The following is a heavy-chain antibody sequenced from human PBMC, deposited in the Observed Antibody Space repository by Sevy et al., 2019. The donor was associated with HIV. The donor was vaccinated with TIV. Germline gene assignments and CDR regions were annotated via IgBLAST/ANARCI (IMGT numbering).Heavy chain of an antibody. Sequence: SETLSLTCTVSGGSISSYYWSWIRQPPGKGLEWIRYIYYSGSTNYNPSLKSRVTISVDTSKNQFSLKLSSVTAADTAVYYCARSRLYYYGSGSYFPHYYFDYWGQGTLVTVSS. CDR2: IYYSGST. D-gene: IGHD3-10*01. CDR3: ARSRLYYYGSGSYFPHYYFDY. V-gene: IGHV4-59*01. CDR1: GGSISSYY. J-gene: IGHJ4*02.